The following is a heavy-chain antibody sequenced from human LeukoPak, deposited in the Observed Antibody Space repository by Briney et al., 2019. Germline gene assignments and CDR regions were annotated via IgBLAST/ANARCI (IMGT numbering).Heavy chain of an antibody. V-gene: IGHV4-39*01. CDR1: GGSISSSSYY. CDR2: INYSGTT. J-gene: IGHJ3*02. D-gene: IGHD2-15*01. CDR3: ARLPIVVVPSTSFDI. Sequence: SETLSLTCTVSGGSISSSSYYWGWIRQPPGKGLQWIGSINYSGTTYYNPSLKSRVTISVDTPKNQFSLKLRSVTAADTAVYYCARLPIVVVPSTSFDIWGQGTMVTVSS.